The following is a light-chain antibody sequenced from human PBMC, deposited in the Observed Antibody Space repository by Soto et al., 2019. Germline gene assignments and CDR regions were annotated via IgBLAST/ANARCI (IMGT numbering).Light chain of an antibody. CDR2: DAS. Sequence: EIVMTQSPATLSVSPGERATLSCRASQSVSSYLAWYQQIPGQAPRLLIYDASNRATGIPARFSGSGSGTEFNLTISSLQSEDFAVYFCQQYDDWLRLTFGGGTKVDIK. CDR1: QSVSSY. J-gene: IGKJ4*01. CDR3: QQYDDWLRLT. V-gene: IGKV3D-15*01.